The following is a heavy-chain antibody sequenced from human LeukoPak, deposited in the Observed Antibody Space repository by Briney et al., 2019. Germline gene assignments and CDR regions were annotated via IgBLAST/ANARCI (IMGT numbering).Heavy chain of an antibody. J-gene: IGHJ6*02. Sequence: GGSLRLSCAASGFTFSSYAMSWVRQAPGKGLEWVSSISSSSSYIYYADSVKGRFTISRDNAKNSLYLQMNGLRAEDTAVYYCARGYGGNYYYYGMDVWGQGTTVTVSS. CDR3: ARGYGGNYYYYGMDV. V-gene: IGHV3-21*01. CDR2: ISSSSSYI. D-gene: IGHD4-23*01. CDR1: GFTFSSYA.